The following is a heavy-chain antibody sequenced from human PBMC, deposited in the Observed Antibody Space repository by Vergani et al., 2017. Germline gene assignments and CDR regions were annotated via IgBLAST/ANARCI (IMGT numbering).Heavy chain of an antibody. CDR1: GFTFSSYW. CDR3: ARGPPFDGILTGYDY. Sequence: EVQLVESGGGLVKPGGSLRLSCAVSGFTFSSYWMSWVRQAPGKGLEWVANIKQDGSEKYYVDSVKGRVTISRDNAKNSLYLQMNSLRAEDTAVYYCARGPPFDGILTGYDYWGQGTLVTVSS. V-gene: IGHV3-7*03. CDR2: IKQDGSEK. J-gene: IGHJ4*02. D-gene: IGHD3-9*01.